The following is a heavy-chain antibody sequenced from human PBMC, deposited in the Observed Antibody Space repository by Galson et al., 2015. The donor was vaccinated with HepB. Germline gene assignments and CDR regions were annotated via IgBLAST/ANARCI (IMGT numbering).Heavy chain of an antibody. CDR1: GGSFSGYY. Sequence: ETLSLTCAVYGGSFSGYYWSWIRQPPGKGLEWIGEINHSGSTNYNPSLKSRVTISVDTSKNQFSLKLSSVTAADTAVYYCARGQLYNWNTAEFDYRGQGTLVTVSS. D-gene: IGHD1/OR15-1a*01. J-gene: IGHJ4*02. V-gene: IGHV4-34*01. CDR3: ARGQLYNWNTAEFDY. CDR2: INHSGST.